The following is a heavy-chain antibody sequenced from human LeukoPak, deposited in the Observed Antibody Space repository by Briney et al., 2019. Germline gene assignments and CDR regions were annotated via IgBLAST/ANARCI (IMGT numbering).Heavy chain of an antibody. CDR3: ARASSGWYQYYFDY. V-gene: IGHV4-4*08. CDR1: GGSISSYY. J-gene: IGHJ4*02. Sequence: SETLSLTCTVSGGSISSYYWSWNRQPPGKGLEWIGYIYSSGNTNYNPSLKSRVTISVDTSKNQLSLKLSSVTAADTAVYYCARASSGWYQYYFDYWGQGTLVTVSS. CDR2: IYSSGNT. D-gene: IGHD6-19*01.